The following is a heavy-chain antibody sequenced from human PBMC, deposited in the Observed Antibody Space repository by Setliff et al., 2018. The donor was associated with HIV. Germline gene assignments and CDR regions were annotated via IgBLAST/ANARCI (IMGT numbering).Heavy chain of an antibody. Sequence: QTGGSLRLSCAASGFTLSNYWMSWVRQAPGKGLEWVANIKQDGSEKYYVDSVKGRFTISRDNTRSSLFLHMDSLTAEDTAVYYWARAMNHYGSGTFDYSSDRAVWGKGTTVTVSS. CDR1: GFTLSNYW. J-gene: IGHJ6*03. CDR2: IKQDGSEK. CDR3: ARAMNHYGSGTFDYSSDRAV. D-gene: IGHD3-10*01. V-gene: IGHV3-7*04.